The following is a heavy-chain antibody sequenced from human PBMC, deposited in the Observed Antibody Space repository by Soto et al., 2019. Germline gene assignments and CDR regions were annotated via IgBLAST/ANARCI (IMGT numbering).Heavy chain of an antibody. J-gene: IGHJ5*02. V-gene: IGHV4-31*01. D-gene: IGHD1-1*01. CDR1: GGSISSGGYY. CDR3: ARRITCLRNERSNWLDP. CDR2: IYYSGST. Sequence: HVQLQESGPGLVKPSQTLSLTCTVSGGSISSGGYYWSWIRQHPGKGLEWIGYIYYSGSTYYNPSLMSLVTISVDMSKIQFSLMLISVTAAYTAVYYCARRITCLRNERSNWLDPWGQGTLVPVYS.